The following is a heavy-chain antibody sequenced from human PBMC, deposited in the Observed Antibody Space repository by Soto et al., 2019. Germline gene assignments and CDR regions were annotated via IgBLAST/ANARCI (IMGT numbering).Heavy chain of an antibody. CDR3: VRPLDNWNTCDY. CDR1: GYNFANYW. D-gene: IGHD1-20*01. CDR2: IHPGDSDI. Sequence: PGESLKISCQGSGYNFANYWIAWVRQMPGEGLEWMGIIHPGDSDIRYSPPFQGQVTISADKSISTAYLQWTSLKASDTAMYYCVRPLDNWNTCDYGVQGTLVTVSS. V-gene: IGHV5-51*01. J-gene: IGHJ4*02.